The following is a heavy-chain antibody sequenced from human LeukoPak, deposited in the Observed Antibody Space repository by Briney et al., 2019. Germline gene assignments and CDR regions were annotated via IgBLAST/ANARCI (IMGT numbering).Heavy chain of an antibody. CDR1: GGSFSGYY. CDR3: ARGLGYCSGGSCYEGGGFDY. CDR2: INHSGGT. Sequence: PSETLSLTCAVYGGSFSGYYWSWIRQPPGKGLEWIGEINHSGGTNYNPSLKSRVTISVDTSKNQFSLKLSSVTAADTAVYYCARGLGYCSGGSCYEGGGFDYWGQGTLVTVSS. D-gene: IGHD2-15*01. J-gene: IGHJ4*02. V-gene: IGHV4-34*01.